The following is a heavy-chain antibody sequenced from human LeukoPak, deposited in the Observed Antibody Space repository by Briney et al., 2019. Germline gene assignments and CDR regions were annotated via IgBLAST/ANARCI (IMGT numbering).Heavy chain of an antibody. CDR1: GFTFSTHG. V-gene: IGHV3-23*01. D-gene: IGHD4-11*01. Sequence: SGGSLRLSCAASGFTFSTHGMSWVRQSPGKGLEWVSTISGDRTNTHYADFVKGRFSISRDNSRNTLYLQMNSLTVEDTALYYCAHDAGPTGNPFFDYWGQGTLVTVSS. CDR3: AHDAGPTGNPFFDY. CDR2: ISGDRTNT. J-gene: IGHJ4*02.